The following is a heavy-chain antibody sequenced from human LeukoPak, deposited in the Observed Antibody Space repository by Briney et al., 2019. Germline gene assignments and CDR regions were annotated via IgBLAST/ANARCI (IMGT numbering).Heavy chain of an antibody. CDR2: IKSKTDGGTT. CDR1: GFTFSNAR. CDR3: TTIGCSSTSCYIFDY. Sequence: GGSLRLSCAASGFTFSNARMNWVRQAPGKGLEWVGRIKSKTDGGTTDYAAPVKGRFTISRDDSKNTLYLQMNSLKTEDTAVYYCTTIGCSSTSCYIFDYWGQGTLVTVSS. J-gene: IGHJ4*02. V-gene: IGHV3-15*01. D-gene: IGHD2-2*02.